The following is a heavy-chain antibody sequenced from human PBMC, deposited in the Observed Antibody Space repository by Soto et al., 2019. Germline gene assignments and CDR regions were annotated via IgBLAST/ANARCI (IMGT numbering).Heavy chain of an antibody. CDR1: GFTFSNYG. D-gene: IGHD3-3*01. CDR2: ISYDGSNK. Sequence: QVQLVESGGGVVQPGRSLRLSCAASGFTFSNYGMHWVRQAPGKGLEWVAVISYDGSNKYYADSVKGRFTISRDNSKNTLYLPMNSLRAEDTAVYYCANEYAITIFGVVITYFYYGMDVWGQGTTVTVSS. CDR3: ANEYAITIFGVVITYFYYGMDV. J-gene: IGHJ6*02. V-gene: IGHV3-30*18.